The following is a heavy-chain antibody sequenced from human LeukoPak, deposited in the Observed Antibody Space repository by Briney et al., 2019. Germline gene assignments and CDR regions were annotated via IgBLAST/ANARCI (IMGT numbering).Heavy chain of an antibody. Sequence: SETLSLTCTVSGGSISSSSYYWGWIRQPPGKGPEWIGSIYYSGSTYYNPSLKSRVTISVDTSKNQFSLKLSSVTAADTAVYYCARAPPDYYGSGSYYNISGYWGQGTLVAVSS. CDR2: IYYSGST. J-gene: IGHJ4*02. CDR1: GGSISSSSYY. D-gene: IGHD3-10*01. CDR3: ARAPPDYYGSGSYYNISGY. V-gene: IGHV4-39*01.